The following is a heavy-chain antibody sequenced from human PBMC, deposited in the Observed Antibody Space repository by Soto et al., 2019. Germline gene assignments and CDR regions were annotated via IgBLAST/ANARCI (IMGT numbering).Heavy chain of an antibody. CDR3: AKACHPRGDGYYYYGMDV. CDR2: ISYDGSNK. Sequence: GALRLSCAASGFTFSSYGMHWVRQAPGKGLEWVAVISYDGSNKYYADSVKGRFTISRDNSKNTLYLQMNSLRAEDTAVYYCAKACHPRGDGYYYYGMDVWGQGTTVTVSS. V-gene: IGHV3-30*18. J-gene: IGHJ6*02. D-gene: IGHD4-17*01. CDR1: GFTFSSYG.